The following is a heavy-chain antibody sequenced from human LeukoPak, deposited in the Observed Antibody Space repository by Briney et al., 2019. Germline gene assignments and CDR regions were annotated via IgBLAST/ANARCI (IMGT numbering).Heavy chain of an antibody. CDR2: IKQDGSEK. V-gene: IGHV3-7*01. D-gene: IGHD2-2*01. J-gene: IGHJ4*02. CDR3: AREAVVVPAAMPVRYFDY. CDR1: GFTFSSYG. Sequence: GGSLRLSCAASGFTFSSYGMSWVRQAPGKGLEWVANIKQDGSEKYYVDSVKGRFTISRDNAKNSLYLQMNSLRAEDTAVYYCAREAVVVPAAMPVRYFDYWGQGTLVTVSS.